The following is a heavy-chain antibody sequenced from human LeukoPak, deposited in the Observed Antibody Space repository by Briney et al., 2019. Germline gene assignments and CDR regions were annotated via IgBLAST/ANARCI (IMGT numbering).Heavy chain of an antibody. CDR2: INHSGST. J-gene: IGHJ4*02. CDR3: ARESYYYGSGSYTH. Sequence: SETLSLTCAVYGGSFSGYYWSWIRQPPGKGLEWIGEINHSGSTNYNPPLKSRVTISVDTSKNQFSLKLSSVTAADTAVYYCARESYYYGSGSYTHWGQGTLVTVSS. V-gene: IGHV4-34*01. D-gene: IGHD3-10*01. CDR1: GGSFSGYY.